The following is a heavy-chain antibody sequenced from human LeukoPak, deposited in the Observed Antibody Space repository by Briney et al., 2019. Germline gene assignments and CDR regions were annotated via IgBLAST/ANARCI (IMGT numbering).Heavy chain of an antibody. CDR1: GFTFSSYG. Sequence: GGSLRLSCAASGFTFSSYGMHWLRQAPGKGLEWVSAIDGSGGGTYYADSVKGRFTISRDNSKNTLYLQMNSLRAEDTAIYYCAKDSPVMTTWGQGILVTVSS. CDR2: IDGSGGGT. J-gene: IGHJ4*02. D-gene: IGHD2-21*01. V-gene: IGHV3-23*01. CDR3: AKDSPVMTT.